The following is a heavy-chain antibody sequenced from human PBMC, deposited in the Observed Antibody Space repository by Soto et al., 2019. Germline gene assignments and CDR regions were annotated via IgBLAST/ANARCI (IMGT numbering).Heavy chain of an antibody. D-gene: IGHD6-19*01. V-gene: IGHV1-69*13. CDR1: GYTFIGYY. CDR3: AGTSGLYNWFDP. CDR2: IIPIFGTA. Sequence: SVKVSCKASGYTFIGYYMHWVRQAPGQGLEWMGGIIPIFGTANYAQKFQGRVTITADESTSTAYMELSSLRSEDTAVYYCAGTSGLYNWFDPWGQGTLVTVSS. J-gene: IGHJ5*02.